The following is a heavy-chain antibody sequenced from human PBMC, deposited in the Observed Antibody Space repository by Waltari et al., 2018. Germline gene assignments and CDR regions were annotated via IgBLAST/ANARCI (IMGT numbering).Heavy chain of an antibody. D-gene: IGHD3-3*01. CDR1: GYTFTAYG. CDR2: VRDPRDNT. V-gene: IGHV1-18*04. Sequence: QVQLVQSGPETKRPGASVKVSCKASGYTFTAYGLSWVRQAPGQGLEWMGWVRDPRDNTNTAQKFQDRVTMTTDTTTSTAYMELRSLRSDDTAVYYCARRFIGAFDIWGQGTMVTVSS. CDR3: ARRFIGAFDI. J-gene: IGHJ3*02.